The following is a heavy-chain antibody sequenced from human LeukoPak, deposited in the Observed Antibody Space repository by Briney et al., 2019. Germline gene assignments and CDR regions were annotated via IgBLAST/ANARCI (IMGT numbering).Heavy chain of an antibody. V-gene: IGHV4-59*08. Sequence: SETLSLTCTVSGGSISTFYSSWVRQPPEKPLEWIGYIYFSGSTNYNPYLTSRVTISVDTSKNQFSPNLNSVTAADTAVYYCARLEHSSSWYSFDCWGQRTLVTVSS. CDR2: IYFSGST. CDR3: ARLEHSSSWYSFDC. D-gene: IGHD6-13*01. CDR1: GGSISTFY. J-gene: IGHJ4*02.